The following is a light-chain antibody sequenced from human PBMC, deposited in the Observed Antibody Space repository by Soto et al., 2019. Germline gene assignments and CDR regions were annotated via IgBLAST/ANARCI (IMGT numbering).Light chain of an antibody. V-gene: IGKV3-15*01. CDR3: QQYNNWPPVT. CDR2: GAS. Sequence: EIVMTQSPATLSVSPGERATLSCRASQSLSSNLAWYQQKPGQAPRLLIFGASTRATGVPGRFSGSGSGTVFTLTISSLQSEDSAVYYCQQYNNWPPVTFGGGTKVEIK. J-gene: IGKJ4*01. CDR1: QSLSSN.